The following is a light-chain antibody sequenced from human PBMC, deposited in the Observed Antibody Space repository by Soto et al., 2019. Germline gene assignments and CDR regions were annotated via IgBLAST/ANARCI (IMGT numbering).Light chain of an antibody. J-gene: IGLJ2*01. CDR3: SSYTRSIMLVV. CDR2: GVS. V-gene: IGLV2-14*01. Sequence: QSALTQPASVSGSPGQSITISCTGTSSDVGGYNYVSWYQQHPGKAPKLMIYGVSNRPSGVSNRFSGSKSGNTASLTISGFQAEDEADYYCSSYTRSIMLVVFGGGIKLTVL. CDR1: SSDVGGYNY.